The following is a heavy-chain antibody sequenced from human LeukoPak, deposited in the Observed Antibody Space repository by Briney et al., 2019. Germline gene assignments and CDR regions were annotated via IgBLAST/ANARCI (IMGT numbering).Heavy chain of an antibody. CDR3: TRDGHSSTWYANFDY. V-gene: IGHV3-48*03. Sequence: GGSLRLSCAASGFTFSSFEMNWVRLAPGKGLEWVSYISPSGTARYYADSVRGRFIISRDNAMKTLYLQMNSLRAEDTAVYYCTRDGHSSTWYANFDYWGQGILVTVSS. CDR1: GFTFSSFE. CDR2: ISPSGTAR. D-gene: IGHD6-13*01. J-gene: IGHJ4*02.